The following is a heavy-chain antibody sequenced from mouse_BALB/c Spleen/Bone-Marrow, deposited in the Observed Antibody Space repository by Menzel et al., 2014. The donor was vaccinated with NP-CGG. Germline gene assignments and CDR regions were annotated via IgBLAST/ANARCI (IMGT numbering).Heavy chain of an antibody. Sequence: VQLQESGAELVRPGTSVKGSCKASGYAFTNYLIEWVKQRPGQGLEWIGVINPGSGGTNYNEKFKGKATLTAGKSSSTAYMQLSSLTSDDSAVYFCARSRTGFAYWGQGTLVTVSA. J-gene: IGHJ3*01. V-gene: IGHV1-54*03. CDR3: ARSRTGFAY. CDR2: INPGSGGT. CDR1: GYAFTNYL.